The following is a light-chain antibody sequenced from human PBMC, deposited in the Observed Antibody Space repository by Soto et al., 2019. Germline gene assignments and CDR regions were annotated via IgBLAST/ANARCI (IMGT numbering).Light chain of an antibody. CDR1: QSVGSN. V-gene: IGKV3-15*01. CDR3: QQYNSWPRT. CDR2: TTS. J-gene: IGKJ1*01. Sequence: EIVMTQSPATLSVSPGERATLSCRASQSVGSNLAWYQQKPGQAPRLLIYTTSTRAAGVPARFSGSGSVTEFTLTINSLQTEDFGLYYCQQYNSWPRTFGQGTKVDIK.